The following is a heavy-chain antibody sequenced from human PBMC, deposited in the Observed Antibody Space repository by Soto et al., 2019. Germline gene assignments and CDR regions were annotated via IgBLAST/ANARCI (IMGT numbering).Heavy chain of an antibody. D-gene: IGHD1-26*01. V-gene: IGHV1-69*01. CDR3: ARGAVGAKSGRVYHFDY. Sequence: QVQLVQSGAEVKKPGSSVKVSCKASGGTFSSYAISWVRQAPGQGLEWMGGIIPIFGTANYAQKFQGRVTITADESTSTAYMELSSLRSEDAAVYYCARGAVGAKSGRVYHFDYWGQGTLVTVSS. J-gene: IGHJ4*02. CDR1: GGTFSSYA. CDR2: IIPIFGTA.